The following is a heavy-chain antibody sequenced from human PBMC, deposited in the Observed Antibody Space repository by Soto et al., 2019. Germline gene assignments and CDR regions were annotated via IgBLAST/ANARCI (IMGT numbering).Heavy chain of an antibody. Sequence: GGSLRLSCGASGFSCGEYWVSWVRKAPGKGLEWVANINEDGDGKYYVDSVKGRFTISRDNAKNSLFLQLDYPRVEDTAVYYCARTKGAVAYDSWGQGTVVTVSS. D-gene: IGHD3-16*01. CDR1: GFSCGEYW. J-gene: IGHJ3*01. V-gene: IGHV3-7*01. CDR2: INEDGDGK. CDR3: ARTKGAVAYDS.